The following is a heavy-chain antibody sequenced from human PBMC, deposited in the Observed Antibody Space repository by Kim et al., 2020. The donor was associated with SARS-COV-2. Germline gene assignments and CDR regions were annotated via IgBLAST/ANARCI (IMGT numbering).Heavy chain of an antibody. CDR2: ISSSGSTI. Sequence: GGSLRLSCAASGFTFSSYEMNWVRQAPGKGLEWVSYISSSGSTIYYADSVKGRFTISRDNAKNSLYLQMNSLRAEDTAVYYCARDITPEWLLYGGGPSGMDVWGQGTTVTVSS. CDR1: GFTFSSYE. CDR3: ARDITPEWLLYGGGPSGMDV. J-gene: IGHJ6*02. D-gene: IGHD3-3*01. V-gene: IGHV3-48*03.